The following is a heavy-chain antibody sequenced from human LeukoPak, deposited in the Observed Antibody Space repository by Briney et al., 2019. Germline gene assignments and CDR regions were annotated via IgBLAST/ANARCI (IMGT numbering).Heavy chain of an antibody. CDR3: AKDRWELLLLSDY. CDR2: ISGSGAST. Sequence: GGSLRLSCAASGFTFSNYAMSWVRQAPGKGLEWVSGISGSGASTYYPDSMKGRFTISRDNSKNTLYLQMNSLRAEDTAVYYCAKDRWELLLLSDYWGQGTLVTVSS. D-gene: IGHD1-26*01. V-gene: IGHV3-23*01. CDR1: GFTFSNYA. J-gene: IGHJ4*02.